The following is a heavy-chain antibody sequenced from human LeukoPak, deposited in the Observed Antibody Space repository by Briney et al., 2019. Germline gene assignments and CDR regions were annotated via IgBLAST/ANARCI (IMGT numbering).Heavy chain of an antibody. D-gene: IGHD3-22*01. CDR1: GGSISSGGYS. Sequence: SETLSLTCTVSGGSISSGGYSWSWIRQHPGKGLEWIGYIYYSGSTYYNPSLKSRVTISVDTSKNQFSLKLSSVTAADTAVYYCARGGHYYDSSGYSYYFDYWGQGTLVTVSS. CDR3: ARGGHYYDSSGYSYYFDY. CDR2: IYYSGST. V-gene: IGHV4-31*03. J-gene: IGHJ4*02.